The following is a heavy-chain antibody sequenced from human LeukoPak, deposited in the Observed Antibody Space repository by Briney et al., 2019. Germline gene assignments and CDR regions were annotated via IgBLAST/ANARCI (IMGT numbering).Heavy chain of an antibody. J-gene: IGHJ4*02. Sequence: SETLSLTCTVSGGSISSYYWSWIRQPPGKGLEWIGYIHYSGTTNYNPSLKSRVTMSVDTSKNQFSLKLSSVTAADTAVYYCARGAAATRDYWGQGTLVTVSS. CDR1: GGSISSYY. D-gene: IGHD2-15*01. CDR3: ARGAAATRDY. CDR2: IHYSGTT. V-gene: IGHV4-59*01.